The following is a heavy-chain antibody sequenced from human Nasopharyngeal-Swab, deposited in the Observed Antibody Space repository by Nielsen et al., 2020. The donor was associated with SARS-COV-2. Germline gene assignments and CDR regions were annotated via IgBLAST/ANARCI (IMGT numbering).Heavy chain of an antibody. J-gene: IGHJ4*02. Sequence: SETLSLTCTVSGGSITSYYWSWIRQPPGKGLEWIGSIYYSGTTHYNPSLRSRVAISIDTSKTQFSLNLISVTAADTAVYYCARFDDDIWTVEAPYFDFWGQGTLVTVSS. CDR3: ARFDDDIWTVEAPYFDF. D-gene: IGHD3-9*01. CDR1: GGSITSYY. CDR2: IYYSGTT. V-gene: IGHV4-59*08.